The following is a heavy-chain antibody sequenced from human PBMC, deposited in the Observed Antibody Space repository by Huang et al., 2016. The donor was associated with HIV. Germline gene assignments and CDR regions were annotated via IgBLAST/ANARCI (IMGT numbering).Heavy chain of an antibody. V-gene: IGHV7-4-1*02. CDR1: GYTFINYG. CDR2: INTDTGKP. D-gene: IGHD2-21*02. CDR3: VRVRRVMDTYCVADCSTLEAFDI. J-gene: IGHJ3*02. Sequence: QVQLVQSGSELKKPGASVKVSCKASGYTFINYGVHWVRQAPGQGLEWMGLINTDTGKPRYAQGLTGRFVFSLDTSVNTAYLQISSLKAADSAIYYCVRVRRVMDTYCVADCSTLEAFDIWGQGTVVTVSA.